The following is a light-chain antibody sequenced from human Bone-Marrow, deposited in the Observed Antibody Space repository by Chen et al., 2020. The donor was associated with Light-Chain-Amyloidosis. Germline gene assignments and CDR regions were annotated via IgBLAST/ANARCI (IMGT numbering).Light chain of an antibody. V-gene: IGLV3-25*02. Sequence: SYELTQPPSVSVSPGQTARITCSGDDLPTKYAYWYQQKPGQAPVLVIHRDTERPSGISERLSGASSGKTATLTISGVQAEEEAEYHYQSADSSGTYEVIFGGGTKLTVL. CDR3: QSADSSGTYEVI. J-gene: IGLJ2*01. CDR1: DLPTKY. CDR2: RDT.